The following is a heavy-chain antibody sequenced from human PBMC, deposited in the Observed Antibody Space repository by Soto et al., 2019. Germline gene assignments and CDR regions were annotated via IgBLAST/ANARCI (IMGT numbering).Heavy chain of an antibody. CDR1: GGTFSSYT. Sequence: ASVKVSCKASGGTFSSYTISWVRQAPGQGLEWMGRIIPILGIANYAQKFQGRVTITADKSTSTAYMELSSLRSEDTAVYYCARDQGLNCSSTSCYDGLAFDIWGQGTMVTVSS. CDR2: IIPILGIA. V-gene: IGHV1-69*04. D-gene: IGHD2-2*01. CDR3: ARDQGLNCSSTSCYDGLAFDI. J-gene: IGHJ3*02.